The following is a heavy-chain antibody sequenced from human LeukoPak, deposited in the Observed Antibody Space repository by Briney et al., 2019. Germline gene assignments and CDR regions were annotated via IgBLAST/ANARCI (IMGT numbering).Heavy chain of an antibody. J-gene: IGHJ4*02. D-gene: IGHD5-24*01. CDR3: ARDAEGEEQMATTYFDL. Sequence: GGSLRLSCAASGFIVRSKYMSWVSQAPGKGLEWVSVLQSVGNTFYEDSVKGGFSISRDRSKNTVYLQMDSLRAEDTAVYYCARDAEGEEQMATTYFDLWGQGTLVIVSS. V-gene: IGHV3-53*01. CDR2: LQSVGNT. CDR1: GFIVRSKY.